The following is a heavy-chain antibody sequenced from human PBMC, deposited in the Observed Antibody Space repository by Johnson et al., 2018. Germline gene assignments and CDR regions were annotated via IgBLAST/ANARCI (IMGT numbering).Heavy chain of an antibody. Sequence: QVQLVQSGAEVKKXGASVKVSCKASGYTFTSYYMHWVRQAPGQGLEWMGIINPSGGSTSYAQKFQGRVTMTRDTSKSTVYMELSSLRYEDTAVYYCAKLLLTMIVVAPVQHWGQGTLVTVSS. D-gene: IGHD3-22*01. V-gene: IGHV1-46*01. J-gene: IGHJ1*01. CDR3: AKLLLTMIVVAPVQH. CDR1: GYTFTSYY. CDR2: INPSGGST.